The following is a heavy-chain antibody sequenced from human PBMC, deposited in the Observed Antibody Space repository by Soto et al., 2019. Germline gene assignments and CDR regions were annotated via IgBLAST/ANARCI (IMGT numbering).Heavy chain of an antibody. J-gene: IGHJ4*02. V-gene: IGHV1-18*01. CDR1: GYTFTNYG. Sequence: QVQLVQSGAEVKKPGASVKVSCKASGYTFTNYGISWVRQAPGQGLEWMGWIIPYNGKTDYAQNLQGRVTMTTDTSPSTAYMELRSLRADDTAVYYCARGDTVVVPAAMPGLSFYFWCQGTLFPVSS. D-gene: IGHD2-2*01. CDR2: IIPYNGKT. CDR3: ARGDTVVVPAAMPGLSFYF.